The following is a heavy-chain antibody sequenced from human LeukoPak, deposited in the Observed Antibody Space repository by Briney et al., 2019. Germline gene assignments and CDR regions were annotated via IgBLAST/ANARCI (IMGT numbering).Heavy chain of an antibody. D-gene: IGHD3-16*02. Sequence: SETLSLTCAVYGVSFSGYYWSWIRQPPGKGLEWIGEINHSGSTNYNPSLKSRVTISVDTSKNQFSLKLSSVTAADTAVYYCARCAPYYDYVWGSYRQRGALDIWGQGTMVTVSS. CDR2: INHSGST. V-gene: IGHV4-34*01. CDR3: ARCAPYYDYVWGSYRQRGALDI. J-gene: IGHJ3*02. CDR1: GVSFSGYY.